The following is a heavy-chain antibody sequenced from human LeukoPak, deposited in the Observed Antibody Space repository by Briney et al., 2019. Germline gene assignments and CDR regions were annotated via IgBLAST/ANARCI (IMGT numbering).Heavy chain of an antibody. V-gene: IGHV3-30*18. CDR2: ISHDGSNT. Sequence: GGSLSLSCAASGFTLSRSAVNWVRQAPGKGLEWVAVISHDGSNTDYTDSVKGRFTISRDNSKNTLYLQMNSLRAEDTAVYYCAKEMKPWMHFDYWGQGTLVTVSS. CDR3: AKEMKPWMHFDY. D-gene: IGHD5-12*01. J-gene: IGHJ4*02. CDR1: GFTLSRSA.